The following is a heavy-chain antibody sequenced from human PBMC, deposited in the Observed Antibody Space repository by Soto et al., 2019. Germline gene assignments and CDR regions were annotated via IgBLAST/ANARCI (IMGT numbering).Heavy chain of an antibody. CDR2: IYYSGST. CDR1: GGSISSSSYY. J-gene: IGHJ6*03. V-gene: IGHV4-39*01. D-gene: IGHD1-1*01. CDR3: ARGSWDDVSGNYYMDV. Sequence: SETLSLTCTVSGGSISSSSYYWGWIRQPPGKGLEWIGSIYYSGSTYYNPSLKSRVTISVDTSKNQFSLKLSSVTAADTAVYYCARGSWDDVSGNYYMDVWDKGTTVTVSS.